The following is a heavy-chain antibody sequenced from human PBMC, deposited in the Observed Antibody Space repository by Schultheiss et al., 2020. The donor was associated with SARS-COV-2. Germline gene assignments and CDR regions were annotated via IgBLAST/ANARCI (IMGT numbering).Heavy chain of an antibody. Sequence: GGSLRLSCAASGFTFSSYAMHWVRQAPGKGLEWVAVISYDGSNKHYADSVKGRFTISRDNAKNSLYLQMNSLRAEDTAVYYCARRELYSPFDYWGQGTLVTVSS. J-gene: IGHJ4*02. CDR1: GFTFSSYA. CDR3: ARRELYSPFDY. CDR2: ISYDGSNK. V-gene: IGHV3-30*07. D-gene: IGHD3-10*01.